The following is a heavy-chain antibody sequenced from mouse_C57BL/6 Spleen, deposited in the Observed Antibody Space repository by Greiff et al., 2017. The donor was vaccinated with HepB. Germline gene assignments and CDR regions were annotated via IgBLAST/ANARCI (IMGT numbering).Heavy chain of an antibody. CDR3: VRHAYYYGSNDYFDY. V-gene: IGHV10-1*01. CDR1: GFSFNTYA. D-gene: IGHD1-1*01. CDR2: IRSKSNNYAT. J-gene: IGHJ2*01. Sequence: EVMLVESGGGLVQPKGSLKLSCAASGFSFNTYAMNWVRQAPGKGLEWVARIRSKSNNYATYYADSVKDRFTISRDDSESMLYLQMNNLKTEDTAMYYCVRHAYYYGSNDYFDYWGQGTTLTVSS.